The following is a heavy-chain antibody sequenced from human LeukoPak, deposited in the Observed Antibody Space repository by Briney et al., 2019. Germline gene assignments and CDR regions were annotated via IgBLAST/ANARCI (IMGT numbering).Heavy chain of an antibody. J-gene: IGHJ5*02. CDR3: ARGPSITIFGVVMYTWFDP. D-gene: IGHD3-3*01. Sequence: SETLSLTCTVSGGSISSSSYYWGWIRQPPGKGLEWIGSIDYSGGTYFSPSLRSRVTLSVDTSKNQFSLNLISVPAADTAVYYCARGPSITIFGVVMYTWFDPWGQGTPVSVSS. CDR1: GGSISSSSYY. CDR2: IDYSGGT. V-gene: IGHV4-39*07.